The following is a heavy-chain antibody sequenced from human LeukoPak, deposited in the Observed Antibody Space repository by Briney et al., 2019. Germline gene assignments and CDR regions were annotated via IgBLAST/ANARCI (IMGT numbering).Heavy chain of an antibody. Sequence: GGSLRLSCAASGFTFSSYAISWVRQAPGKGLEWVSAISGSGGSTYYADSVKGRFTISRDNSKNTLYLQMNSLRAEDTAVYYCAKVGVVVVAAKGLDYWGQGTLVTVSS. V-gene: IGHV3-23*01. CDR3: AKVGVVVVAAKGLDY. CDR1: GFTFSSYA. J-gene: IGHJ4*02. CDR2: ISGSGGST. D-gene: IGHD2-15*01.